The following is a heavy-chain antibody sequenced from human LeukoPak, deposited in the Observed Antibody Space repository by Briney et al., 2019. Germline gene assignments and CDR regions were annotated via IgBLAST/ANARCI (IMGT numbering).Heavy chain of an antibody. V-gene: IGHV3-33*01. CDR3: ARSARYYDSSGYYCF. D-gene: IGHD3-22*01. CDR2: IWYDGSNK. Sequence: GGSLRLSCAASGFTFSSYGMHWVRQAPGKGLEGVAVIWYDGSNKYYADSVKGRFTISRDNSKNTLYLQMNSLRAEDTAVYYCARSARYYDSSGYYCFWGQGTLVTVSS. J-gene: IGHJ4*02. CDR1: GFTFSSYG.